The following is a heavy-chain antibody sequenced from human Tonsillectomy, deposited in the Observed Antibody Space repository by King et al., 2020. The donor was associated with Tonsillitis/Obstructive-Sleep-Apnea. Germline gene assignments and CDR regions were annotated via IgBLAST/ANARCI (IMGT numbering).Heavy chain of an antibody. J-gene: IGHJ6*03. CDR3: AFTQYDFWSGKPKFYYYYMDV. Sequence: QLQESGPGLVKPSQTLSLTCTVSGGSISSGGYYWSWIRQHPGKGLEWIGYIYYSGSTYYNPSLKSRVTISVDTSKNQFSLKLSSVTAADTAVYYCAFTQYDFWSGKPKFYYYYMDVWGKGTTVTVSS. D-gene: IGHD3-3*01. CDR1: GGSISSGGYY. CDR2: IYYSGST. V-gene: IGHV4-31*03.